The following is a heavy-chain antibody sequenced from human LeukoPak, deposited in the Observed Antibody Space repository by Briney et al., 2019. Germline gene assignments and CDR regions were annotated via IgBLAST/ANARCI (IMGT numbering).Heavy chain of an antibody. CDR1: GYTFTDYY. CDR3: ARGMAEYSSSLALQH. J-gene: IGHJ1*01. V-gene: IGHV1-2*02. CDR2: INPNSGGT. Sequence: ASVKVSCKAYGYTFTDYYMHWVRQAPGQGLEWMGWINPNSGGTNYAQKFQGRVTMTRDTSISTAYMELSRLRSDDTAVYYCARGMAEYSSSLALQHRGQGTLVTVSS. D-gene: IGHD6-13*01.